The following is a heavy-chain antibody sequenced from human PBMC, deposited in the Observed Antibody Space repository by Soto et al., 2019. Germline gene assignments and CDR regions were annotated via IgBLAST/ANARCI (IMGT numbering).Heavy chain of an antibody. V-gene: IGHV1-18*03. Sequence: GASVKVSCKASGYTFTSYGISWVRQAPGQGLEWMGWISAYNGNTNYAQKLQCRVTMTTDTSTSTAYMELRSLRSDDMAVYYCARDPSTTVVTAGWFDPWGQGTLVTVSS. J-gene: IGHJ5*02. CDR2: ISAYNGNT. D-gene: IGHD4-17*01. CDR3: ARDPSTTVVTAGWFDP. CDR1: GYTFTSYG.